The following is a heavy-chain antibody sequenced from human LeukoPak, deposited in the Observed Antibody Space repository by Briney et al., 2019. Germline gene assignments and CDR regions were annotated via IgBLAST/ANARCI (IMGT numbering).Heavy chain of an antibody. J-gene: IGHJ5*02. Sequence: SETLSLTCTVSGGSISSYYWSWIRQPPGKGLEWIGYIYYSGSTNYNPSLKSRVTISVDTSKNQFSLKLSSVTAADTAVYYCARDLRHYGSGSYYNPNWFDPWGQGTLVTVSS. CDR2: IYYSGST. D-gene: IGHD3-10*01. CDR3: ARDLRHYGSGSYYNPNWFDP. V-gene: IGHV4-59*01. CDR1: GGSISSYY.